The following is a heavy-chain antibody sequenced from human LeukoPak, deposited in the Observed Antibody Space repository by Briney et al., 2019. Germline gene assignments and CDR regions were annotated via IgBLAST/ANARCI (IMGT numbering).Heavy chain of an antibody. Sequence: GASVKVSCKASGYIFSMFWMHWVRQARGQGLEWMGIINPARGDTTYAQRFHGRVSMTGDVTTNTVYMELSGVTSEDTAIYFCARDVSAGGAGVVAPGLLPLMNYFGFYMDVWGKGTSVTVSS. D-gene: IGHD2-15*01. CDR2: INPARGDT. CDR1: GYIFSMFW. CDR3: ARDVSAGGAGVVAPGLLPLMNYFGFYMDV. V-gene: IGHV1-46*01. J-gene: IGHJ6*03.